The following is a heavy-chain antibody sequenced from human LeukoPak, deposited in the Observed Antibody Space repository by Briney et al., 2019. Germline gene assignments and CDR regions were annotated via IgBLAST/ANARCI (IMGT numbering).Heavy chain of an antibody. CDR1: GFTFSTYM. D-gene: IGHD1-26*01. CDR3: ARDPTISGSYSDY. V-gene: IGHV3-48*02. J-gene: IGHJ4*02. Sequence: GGSLRLSCAASGFTFSTYMMNWVRQAPGKGLEWVSYINSNSRTIYYADSVKVRFTVSRDNAKNSLYLQMNSLRDEDTAVYYCARDPTISGSYSDYWGQGTLVTVSS. CDR2: INSNSRTI.